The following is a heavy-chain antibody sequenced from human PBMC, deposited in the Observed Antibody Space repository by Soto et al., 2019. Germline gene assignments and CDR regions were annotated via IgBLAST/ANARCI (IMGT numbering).Heavy chain of an antibody. CDR2: IYYSGST. J-gene: IGHJ3*02. CDR3: ASSVIVVDAFDI. Sequence: SETLSLTCTVSGGSISSGDYYWSWIRQPPGKGLEWIGYIYYSGSTYYNPSLKSRVTISVDTSKNQFSLKLSSVTAADTAVYYCASSVIVVDAFDIWGQGTMVTVSS. V-gene: IGHV4-30-4*01. D-gene: IGHD2-2*01. CDR1: GGSISSGDYY.